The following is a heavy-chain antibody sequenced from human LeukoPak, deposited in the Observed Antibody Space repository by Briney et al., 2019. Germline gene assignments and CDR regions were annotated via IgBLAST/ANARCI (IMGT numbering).Heavy chain of an antibody. CDR1: GYTFTSYG. CDR3: ERVTTVVPYYFDH. CDR2: ISAYNGDT. V-gene: IGHV1-18*01. J-gene: IGHJ4*02. Sequence: ASVKVSCKASGYTFTSYGISWVPQSPGHGLEWLGWISAYNGDTNYEQKLQGRGTVTTYTSTIPGKMGLRSLRSYDTAVDHYERVTTVVPYYFDHWGQGTLVTVSS. D-gene: IGHD4-23*01.